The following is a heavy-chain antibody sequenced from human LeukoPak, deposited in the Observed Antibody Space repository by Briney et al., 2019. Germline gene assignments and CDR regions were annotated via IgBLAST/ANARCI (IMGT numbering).Heavy chain of an antibody. Sequence: GGSLILSCAASGFTFRSYAMNWVRQAPGKGLEWVSSIGATGGTTYYSDSVKGRFSISRDNSKHTLYLHMNSLRAEDTAVYFCARGPPCNSDSCYVLGAFDNWGQGTLVTVSP. CDR1: GFTFRSYA. J-gene: IGHJ4*02. CDR3: ARGPPCNSDSCYVLGAFDN. V-gene: IGHV3-23*01. D-gene: IGHD2-2*01. CDR2: IGATGGTT.